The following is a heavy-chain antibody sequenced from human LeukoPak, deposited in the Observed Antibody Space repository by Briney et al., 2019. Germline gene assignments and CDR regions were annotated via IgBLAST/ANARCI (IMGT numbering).Heavy chain of an antibody. Sequence: RGSLRLSCAASGFSISTYWMYWVRQAPGKELMWVSRINSDGSTTSYADSVEGRFIISRDNAKNTLFLEMNSLRAEDTAVYYCAREGFFDCWGRGTLVTVSS. J-gene: IGHJ4*02. CDR3: AREGFFDC. CDR1: GFSISTYW. CDR2: INSDGSTT. V-gene: IGHV3-74*01.